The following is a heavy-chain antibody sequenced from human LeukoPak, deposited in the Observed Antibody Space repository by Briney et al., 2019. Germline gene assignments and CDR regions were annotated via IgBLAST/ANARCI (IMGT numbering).Heavy chain of an antibody. J-gene: IGHJ4*02. CDR1: GFTVSSSY. Sequence: PGGSLRLSCAASGFTVSSSYMNWVRQAPGKGLEWVSVIYSGGTIYYADSVRGRFTISRDNSKNTPYLQMNSLRAEDTAVYYCAREQYWDYFRGADYWGQGTLVTVSS. D-gene: IGHD2/OR15-2a*01. V-gene: IGHV3-66*01. CDR3: AREQYWDYFRGADY. CDR2: IYSGGTI.